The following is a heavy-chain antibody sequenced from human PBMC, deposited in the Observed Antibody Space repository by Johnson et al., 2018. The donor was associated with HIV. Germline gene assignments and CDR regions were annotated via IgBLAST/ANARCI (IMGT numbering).Heavy chain of an antibody. J-gene: IGHJ3*02. CDR1: GFPVSGDY. Sequence: VQLVESGGVVIQPGGSLRLSCAASGFPVSGDYMSWVRQTPRKGLEWVSLIYNDGTTYYADSVKGRFTISRDNSRNTLYLQMNRLSADDTVIYYCARLRQEANCGGDCHWAIWGQGTMVTVSS. V-gene: IGHV3-66*04. D-gene: IGHD2-21*02. CDR3: ARLRQEANCGGDCHWAI. CDR2: IYNDGTT.